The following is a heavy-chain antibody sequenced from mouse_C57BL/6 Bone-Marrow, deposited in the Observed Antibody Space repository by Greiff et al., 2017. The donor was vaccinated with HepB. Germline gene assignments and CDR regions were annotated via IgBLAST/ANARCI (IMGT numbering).Heavy chain of an antibody. CDR3: TRDYRITTVVATGAMDY. CDR2: IDPETGGT. Sequence: QVQLKESGAELVRPGASVTLSCKASGYTFTDYEMHWVKQTPVHGLEWIGAIDPETGGTAYNQKFKGKAILTADKSSSTAYMELRSLTSEDSAVYYCTRDYRITTVVATGAMDYWGQGTSVTVSS. D-gene: IGHD1-1*01. V-gene: IGHV1-15*01. CDR1: GYTFTDYE. J-gene: IGHJ4*01.